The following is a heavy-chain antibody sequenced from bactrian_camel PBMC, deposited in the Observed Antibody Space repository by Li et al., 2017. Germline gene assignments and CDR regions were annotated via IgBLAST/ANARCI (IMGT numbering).Heavy chain of an antibody. CDR3: AAGAGRGYTPRCTTGPDEYDY. J-gene: IGHJ4*01. CDR2: IRTIDGSL. D-gene: IGHD2*01. CDR1: GNTYTSSC. Sequence: VQLVESGGGSVQAGGSLRLSCAASGNTYTSSCMGWFRQAPEKEREGVAAIRTIDGSLSYAYSVRGRFTISKDNAKNTLYLEMNDLKPEDTAIYYCAAGAGRGYTPRCTTGPDEYDYWGQGTQVTVS. V-gene: IGHV3-3*01.